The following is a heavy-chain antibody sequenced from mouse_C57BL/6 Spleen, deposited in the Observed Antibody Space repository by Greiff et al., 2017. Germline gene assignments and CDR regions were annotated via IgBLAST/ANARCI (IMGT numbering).Heavy chain of an antibody. CDR1: GYTFTSYW. Sequence: QVHVKQPGAELVKPGASVKMSCKASGYTFTSYWITWVKQRPGQGLEWIGDIYPGSGSTNYNEKFKSKATLTVDTSSSTAYMQLSSLTSEDSAVYYCAPDGYYEGFDYWGQGTTLTVSS. D-gene: IGHD2-3*01. CDR3: APDGYYEGFDY. J-gene: IGHJ2*01. CDR2: IYPGSGST. V-gene: IGHV1-55*01.